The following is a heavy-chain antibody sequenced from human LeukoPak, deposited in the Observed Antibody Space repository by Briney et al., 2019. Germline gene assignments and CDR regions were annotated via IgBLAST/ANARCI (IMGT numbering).Heavy chain of an antibody. D-gene: IGHD3-10*01. CDR2: IKQDGSEK. J-gene: IGHJ3*02. CDR1: GFTFSSYW. CDR3: PRHMVRGVIDAFDI. Sequence: GGSLRLSCAASGFTFSSYWMSWVRQAPGKGLEWVANIKQDGSEKYYVDSVKGRFTISRDNAKSSLYLQMNSLRAEYTAVYYCPRHMVRGVIDAFDIWGQWTMVTVSS. V-gene: IGHV3-7*01.